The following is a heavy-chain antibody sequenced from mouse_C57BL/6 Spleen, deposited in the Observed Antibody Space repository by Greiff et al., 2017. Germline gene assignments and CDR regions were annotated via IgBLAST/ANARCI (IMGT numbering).Heavy chain of an antibody. V-gene: IGHV1-53*01. Sequence: QVQLQQPGTELVKPGASVKLSCKASGYTFTSYWMHWVKQRPGQGLEWIGNINPSNGGINYNEKFKSKATLTVDKSSSTAYMQLSSLTSEDSAVYYCARKRYGNYAMDYWGQGTSVTVSS. CDR1: GYTFTSYW. CDR3: ARKRYGNYAMDY. CDR2: INPSNGGI. J-gene: IGHJ4*01. D-gene: IGHD2-10*02.